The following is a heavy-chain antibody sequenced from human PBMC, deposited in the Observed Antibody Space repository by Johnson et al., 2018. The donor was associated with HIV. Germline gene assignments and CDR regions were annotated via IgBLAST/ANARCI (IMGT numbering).Heavy chain of an antibody. CDR1: GFMFSGYW. CDR3: ARSYYGSWGTFDI. Sequence: MQLVESGGGLVQPGGSLRLSCAASGFMFSGYWMSWVRQAPGKGLEWVANIDQDGSEKSYVDSVKGRFTISRDNAKNSLFLQMNSLRAEDTAVYYCARSYYGSWGTFDIWGQGTMVTVS. D-gene: IGHD3-10*01. CDR2: IDQDGSEK. J-gene: IGHJ3*02. V-gene: IGHV3-7*01.